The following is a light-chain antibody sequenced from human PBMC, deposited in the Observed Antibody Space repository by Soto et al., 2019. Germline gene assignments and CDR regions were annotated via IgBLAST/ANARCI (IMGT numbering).Light chain of an antibody. J-gene: IGKJ1*01. Sequence: VMTPAPSTVFVSQRERATLSXRASQSVSILLAWYQQKPGQAPRLLIYDASNRATGIPARFSASGSGTDFTLTISSLEPEDFAVYYCQQRSSWPWTFGQGSKV. V-gene: IGKV3-11*01. CDR2: DAS. CDR1: QSVSIL. CDR3: QQRSSWPWT.